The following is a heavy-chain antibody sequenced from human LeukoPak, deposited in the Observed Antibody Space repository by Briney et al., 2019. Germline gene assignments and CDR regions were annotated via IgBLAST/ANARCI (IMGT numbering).Heavy chain of an antibody. CDR3: AKADYYDSSGPEIN. Sequence: GGSLRLSCAAYGFTFSSYGMHWVRQAPGKGLEWVAVIWYDGSNKYYADSVKGRFTISRDNSKNTLYLQMNSLRAEDTAVYYCAKADYYDSSGPEINWGQGTLVTVSS. J-gene: IGHJ4*02. CDR2: IWYDGSNK. V-gene: IGHV3-33*06. D-gene: IGHD3-22*01. CDR1: GFTFSSYG.